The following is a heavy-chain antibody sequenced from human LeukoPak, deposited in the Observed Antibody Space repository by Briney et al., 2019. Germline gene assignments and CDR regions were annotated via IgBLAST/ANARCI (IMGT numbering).Heavy chain of an antibody. CDR1: GGSFSGYY. CDR3: ARRPTYYYDSSGYVDY. J-gene: IGHJ4*02. CDR2: INHSGST. D-gene: IGHD3-22*01. Sequence: NPSETLSLTCAVYGGSFSGYYWSWIRRPPGKGLEWIGEINHSGSTNYNPSLKSRVTISVDTSKNQFSLKLSSVTAADTAVYYCARRPTYYYDSSGYVDYWGQGTLVTVSS. V-gene: IGHV4-34*01.